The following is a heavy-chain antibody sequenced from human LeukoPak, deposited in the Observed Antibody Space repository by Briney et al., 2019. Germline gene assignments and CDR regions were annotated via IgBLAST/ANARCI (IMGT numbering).Heavy chain of an antibody. CDR2: INPDGGST. V-gene: IGHV1-46*01. CDR3: ARAPRNSSTMLDY. Sequence: ASVNVSCKTSGHIFSSYGVNWVRQAPGQGLEWMGLINPDGGSTAYAHRFQGRVIMTRDTSTSTAYMDLSSLRSEDTAVYHCARAPRNSSTMLDYWGQGTLVTVSS. CDR1: GHIFSSYG. D-gene: IGHD6-13*01. J-gene: IGHJ4*02.